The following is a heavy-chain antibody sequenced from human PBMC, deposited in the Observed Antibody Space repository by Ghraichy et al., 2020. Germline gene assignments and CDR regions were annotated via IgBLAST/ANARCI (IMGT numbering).Heavy chain of an antibody. Sequence: SETLSLTCTVSGGSISSSSYYWGWIRQPPGKGLEWIGSIYYSGSTYYNPSLKSRVTISVDTSKNQFSLKLSSVTAADTAVYYCASINTDIGYCSSTSCYAFDYWGQGTLVTVSS. V-gene: IGHV4-39*01. CDR2: IYYSGST. D-gene: IGHD2-2*01. CDR1: GGSISSSSYY. CDR3: ASINTDIGYCSSTSCYAFDY. J-gene: IGHJ4*02.